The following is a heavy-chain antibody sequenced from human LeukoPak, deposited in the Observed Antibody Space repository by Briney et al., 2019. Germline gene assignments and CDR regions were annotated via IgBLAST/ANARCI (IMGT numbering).Heavy chain of an antibody. V-gene: IGHV1-2*04. D-gene: IGHD3-3*01. J-gene: IGHJ4*02. CDR3: ARDYDFWSGYYTRDY. CDR1: GYTFTGYY. Sequence: ASVKVSCKASGYTFTGYYMHWVRQAPGQGLEWMGWINPNSGGTNYAQKFQGWVTMTRDTSISTAYMELSRLRSDDTAVYYCARDYDFWSGYYTRDYWGQGTLVTVSS. CDR2: INPNSGGT.